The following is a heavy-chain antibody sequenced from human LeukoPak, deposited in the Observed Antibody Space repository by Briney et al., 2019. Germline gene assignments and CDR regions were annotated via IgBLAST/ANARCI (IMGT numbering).Heavy chain of an antibody. CDR3: ARPRAELVGAMDY. CDR2: IYYSGST. D-gene: IGHD1-26*01. CDR1: GGSISSSSYY. V-gene: IGHV4-39*01. Sequence: SETLSLTCTVSGGSISSSSYYWGWIRQPPGKGLEWIGSIYYSGSTYYNPSLKSRVTISVDTSKNQFSLKLSSVTAADTGVYYCARPRAELVGAMDYWGQGTLVTVSS. J-gene: IGHJ4*02.